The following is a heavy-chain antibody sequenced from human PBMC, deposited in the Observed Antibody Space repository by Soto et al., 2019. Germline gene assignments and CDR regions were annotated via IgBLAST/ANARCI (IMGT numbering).Heavy chain of an antibody. Sequence: SETLSLTCTVYGGSISSSSYYWGWIRQPPGKGLEWIGSIYYSGRTYYNPSLKSRVTISVDTSKNQFSLKLSSVTAADTAVYYCARRSATTFGRNWFDPWGQGTLITVSS. CDR3: ARRSATTFGRNWFDP. D-gene: IGHD1-7*01. V-gene: IGHV4-39*01. CDR1: GGSISSSSYY. J-gene: IGHJ5*02. CDR2: IYYSGRT.